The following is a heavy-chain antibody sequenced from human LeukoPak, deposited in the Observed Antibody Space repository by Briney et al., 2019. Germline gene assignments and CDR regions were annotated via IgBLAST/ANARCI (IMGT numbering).Heavy chain of an antibody. CDR3: ARDPFDRGGYGAFDI. D-gene: IGHD3-22*01. J-gene: IGHJ3*02. CDR1: GFTVTSNY. V-gene: IGHV3-53*01. Sequence: GGSLRLSCAASGFTVTSNYMNWVRQAPGKGLEWVSVIYSGGGTYYADSVKGRFTISRDNAQNSLYLQVSSLRTEDTAMYYCARDPFDRGGYGAFDIWGQGTMFTVSS. CDR2: IYSGGGT.